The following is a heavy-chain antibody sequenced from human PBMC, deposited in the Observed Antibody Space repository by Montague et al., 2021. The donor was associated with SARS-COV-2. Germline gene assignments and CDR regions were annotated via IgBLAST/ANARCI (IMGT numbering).Heavy chain of an antibody. CDR2: IYYSGST. J-gene: IGHJ3*02. CDR3: ARRGAYSSGWYSGAFDI. V-gene: IGHV4-61*05. D-gene: IGHD6-19*01. CDR1: GGSISSRNYY. Sequence: SETLSLTCTVSGGSISSRNYYWDWIRQPPGKELEWIVYIYYSGSTNHXXXLKSRVTISVDTSKNQFSLMLSSVTAADTAVYYCARRGAYSSGWYSGAFDIWGQGIMVTVSS.